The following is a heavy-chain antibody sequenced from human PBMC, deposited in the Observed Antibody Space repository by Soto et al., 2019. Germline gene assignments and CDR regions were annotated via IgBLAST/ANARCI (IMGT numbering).Heavy chain of an antibody. Sequence: XXTLSLPFTVSGGSISSYYWRWIRQPPGKGLEWIGYIYYSGSTKYNPSLKSRVTISVDTSKNQFSLKLSPVTAADTAVYYCARLGGGNWFDPWGQGTLVTVSS. J-gene: IGHJ5*02. CDR2: IYYSGST. D-gene: IGHD3-16*01. CDR3: ARLGGGNWFDP. CDR1: GGSISSYY. V-gene: IGHV4-59*08.